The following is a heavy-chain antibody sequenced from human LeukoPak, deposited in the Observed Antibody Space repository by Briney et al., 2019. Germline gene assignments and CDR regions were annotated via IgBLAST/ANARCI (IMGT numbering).Heavy chain of an antibody. CDR2: IYYSGST. CDR1: GGSISSGGYY. J-gene: IGHJ4*02. CDR3: ARGGSGYSYGYDY. D-gene: IGHD5-18*01. V-gene: IGHV4-31*03. Sequence: SQTLSLTCTVSGGSISSGGYYWSWIRQHPGKGLEWIGYIYYSGSTNYNPSLKSRVTISVDTSKNQFSLKLSSVTAADTAVYYCARGGSGYSYGYDYWGQGTLVTVSS.